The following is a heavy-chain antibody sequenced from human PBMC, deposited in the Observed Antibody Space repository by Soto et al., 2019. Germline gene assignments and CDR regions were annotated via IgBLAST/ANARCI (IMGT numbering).Heavy chain of an antibody. CDR3: ARRTPVRQNYLYSYMDV. CDR1: GYTFTDYY. Sequence: ASVKVSCMASGYTFTDYYVHWVRQAPGQGLEWVGWINPDSGATNYAQKFRGWITMTRDTSISTAYMEVSRLTPDDTAVFYCARRTPVRQNYLYSYMDVWGKGTTVTVSS. CDR2: INPDSGAT. V-gene: IGHV1-2*04. J-gene: IGHJ6*03. D-gene: IGHD2-21*01.